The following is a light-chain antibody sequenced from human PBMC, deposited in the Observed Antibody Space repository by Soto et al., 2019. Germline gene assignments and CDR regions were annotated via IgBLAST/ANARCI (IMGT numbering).Light chain of an antibody. CDR3: QQSYSTPWT. V-gene: IGKV1-39*01. CDR2: ATS. Sequence: DIQMTQPPSSLSASVGDRVTITCRASQSISSYLNWYQQKPGKAPKLLIYATSSLQSGVPSRFSGGGSGTDFTLTISSLQPEDFATYYCQQSYSTPWTFGQGTKVDIK. CDR1: QSISSY. J-gene: IGKJ1*01.